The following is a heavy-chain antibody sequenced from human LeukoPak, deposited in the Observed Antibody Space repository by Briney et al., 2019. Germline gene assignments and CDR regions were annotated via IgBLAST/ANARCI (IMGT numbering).Heavy chain of an antibody. D-gene: IGHD3-22*01. CDR3: AKDPPLFDSSGYYFDY. Sequence: GGSLRLSCAASGFTFSSYSMNWVRQAPGKGLEWVSAISGSGGSTYYADSVKGRFTISRDNSKNTLYLQMNSLRAEDTAVYYCAKDPPLFDSSGYYFDYWGQGTLVTVSS. V-gene: IGHV3-23*01. CDR1: GFTFSSYS. CDR2: ISGSGGST. J-gene: IGHJ4*02.